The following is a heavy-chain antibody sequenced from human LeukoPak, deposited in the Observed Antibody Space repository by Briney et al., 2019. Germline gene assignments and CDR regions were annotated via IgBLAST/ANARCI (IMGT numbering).Heavy chain of an antibody. V-gene: IGHV4-30-4*01. Sequence: SETLSLTCTVSGGSISSGDYYWSWIRQPPGKGLEWIGYIYYSGSTYYNPSLKSRVTISVDTSKNQFSLKLSSVAAADTAVYYCARAPRELLLSWFDPWGQGTLVTVSS. CDR2: IYYSGST. J-gene: IGHJ5*02. CDR3: ARAPRELLLSWFDP. D-gene: IGHD2-15*01. CDR1: GGSISSGDYY.